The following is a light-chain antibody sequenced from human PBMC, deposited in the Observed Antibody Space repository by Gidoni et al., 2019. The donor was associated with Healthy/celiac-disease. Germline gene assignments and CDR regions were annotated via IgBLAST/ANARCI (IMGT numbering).Light chain of an antibody. CDR2: EVS. J-gene: IGLJ2*01. CDR1: SSDVGGYNY. Sequence: QSALTQPPSASGSPGQSVTISCTGTSSDVGGYNYVSWYQQHPGKAPNLMIYEVSKRPSGFPDRFSGSKSGNTASLTVSGLQAEDEADYYCSSYAGSNNFDVVFGGGTKLTVL. CDR3: SSYAGSNNFDVV. V-gene: IGLV2-8*01.